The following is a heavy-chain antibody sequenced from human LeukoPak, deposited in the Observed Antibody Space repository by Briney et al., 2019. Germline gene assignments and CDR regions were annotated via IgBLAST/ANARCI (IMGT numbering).Heavy chain of an antibody. CDR3: ARDGYSFGPDIDY. Sequence: GGSLRLSCAASAFTLSTYAMSWVRQAPGKGLEWVSYISSSGSTIYYADSVKGRFTISRDNAKNSLYLQMDSLRAEDTAVYYCARDGYSFGPDIDYWGQGTLVTVSS. D-gene: IGHD5-18*01. CDR2: ISSSGSTI. CDR1: AFTLSTYA. V-gene: IGHV3-48*04. J-gene: IGHJ4*02.